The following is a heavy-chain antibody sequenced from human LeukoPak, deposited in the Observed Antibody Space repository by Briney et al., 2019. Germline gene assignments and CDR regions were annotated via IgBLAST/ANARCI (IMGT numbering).Heavy chain of an antibody. CDR2: INSAGNTT. CDR3: ASGMRGSSAFDY. D-gene: IGHD3-16*01. V-gene: IGHV3-74*01. Sequence: GGSLRLSCAASGLTFTRYWRHWVRQAPGKGLVWVSRINSAGNTTDYAESVKGRFSISRDNSKNTLSLQMNNLRVEDTAVYYCASGMRGSSAFDYWGQGTLVTVSS. CDR1: GLTFTRYW. J-gene: IGHJ4*02.